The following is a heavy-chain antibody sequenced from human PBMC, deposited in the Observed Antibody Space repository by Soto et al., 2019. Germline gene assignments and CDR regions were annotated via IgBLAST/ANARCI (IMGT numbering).Heavy chain of an antibody. CDR2: INGDGSVT. Sequence: EVQLVESGGGLVQPGGSLRLSCTASGFTFSGFWMHWVRQAPGKGLVWVSRINGDGSVTNYADSVKGRSTISRDNAKNTLYLQMTSLRVEDTAVYYCVRVKETSGWGAFDYWGQGTLVTVSS. J-gene: IGHJ4*02. V-gene: IGHV3-74*01. CDR3: VRVKETSGWGAFDY. CDR1: GFTFSGFW. D-gene: IGHD6-19*01.